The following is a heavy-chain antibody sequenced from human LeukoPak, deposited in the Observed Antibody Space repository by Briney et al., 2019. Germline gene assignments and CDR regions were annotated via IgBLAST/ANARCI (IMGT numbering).Heavy chain of an antibody. J-gene: IGHJ4*02. CDR1: GYTFTGYG. CDR2: ISSNSDNT. Sequence: ASVNVSCKATGYTFTGYGISWVRQAPGQGLEWMGWISSNSDNTNYAQKLQGRVTMTTDTSTSTAYMELRSLRSDDTALYFCARDWGSIKVIADYWGQGTLVTVSS. D-gene: IGHD7-27*01. V-gene: IGHV1-18*01. CDR3: ARDWGSIKVIADY.